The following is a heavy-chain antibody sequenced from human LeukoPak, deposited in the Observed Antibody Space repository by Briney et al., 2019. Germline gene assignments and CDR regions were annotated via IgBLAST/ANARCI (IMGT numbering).Heavy chain of an antibody. D-gene: IGHD6-19*01. V-gene: IGHV1-8*01. Sequence: GASVKVSCKASGYTFTSYDINWVRQATGQGLEWMGWMNPNSGSTGYAQKFQGRVTMTRNTSISTAYMELSSLRSEDTAVYYCARWSSGWYYFDYWGQGTLVTVSS. CDR2: MNPNSGST. CDR3: ARWSSGWYYFDY. J-gene: IGHJ4*02. CDR1: GYTFTSYD.